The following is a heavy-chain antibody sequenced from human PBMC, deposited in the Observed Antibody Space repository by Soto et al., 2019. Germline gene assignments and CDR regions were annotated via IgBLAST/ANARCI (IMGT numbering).Heavy chain of an antibody. Sequence: GASLKISWEGSGYSFTSYWIGWGRQMPGKGLKWMGIIYPGDSDTRYSPSVQGQATISADKSSSQADPKWDTPNGSDTATYAYARQGLAPSWNYYYGLDVSGQGTTVTVSS. CDR1: GYSFTSYW. D-gene: IGHD5-12*01. CDR3: ARQGLAPSWNYYYGLDV. J-gene: IGHJ6*02. CDR2: IYPGDSDT. V-gene: IGHV5-51*01.